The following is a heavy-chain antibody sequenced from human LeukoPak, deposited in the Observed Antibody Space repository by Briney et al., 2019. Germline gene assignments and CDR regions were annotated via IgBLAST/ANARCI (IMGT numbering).Heavy chain of an antibody. CDR2: ISSSSSYI. D-gene: IGHD3-3*01. V-gene: IGHV3-21*01. CDR3: ASQKVLRFLEWLQTGAYYYYMDV. J-gene: IGHJ6*03. CDR1: GFTFSSYS. Sequence: GGSLRLSCAASGFTFSSYSMIWVRQAPGKGLEWVSSISSSSSYIYYADSVKGRFTISRDNAKNSLYLQMNSLRAEDTAVYYCASQKVLRFLEWLQTGAYYYYMDVWGKGTTVTVSS.